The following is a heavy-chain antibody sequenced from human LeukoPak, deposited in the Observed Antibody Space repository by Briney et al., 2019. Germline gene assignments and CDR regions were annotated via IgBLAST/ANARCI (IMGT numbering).Heavy chain of an antibody. CDR3: ATGGYCSSTSCPEDWFDP. Sequence: ASVKVSCKVSGYTLTELSMHWVRQAPGKGLEWMGGFDPEDGETTYAQKFQGRVTMTEDTSTDTAYMELSSLRSEDTAVYYCATGGYCSSTSCPEDWFDPWGQGTLVTVSS. CDR2: FDPEDGET. CDR1: GYTLTELS. V-gene: IGHV1-24*01. J-gene: IGHJ5*02. D-gene: IGHD2-2*01.